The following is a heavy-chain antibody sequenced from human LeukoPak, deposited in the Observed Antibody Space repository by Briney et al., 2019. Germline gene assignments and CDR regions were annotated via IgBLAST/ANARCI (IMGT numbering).Heavy chain of an antibody. CDR1: GGSISSYY. V-gene: IGHV4-59*08. D-gene: IGHD3-22*01. Sequence: SETLSLTCTVSGGSISSYYWSWIRQPPGKGLEWIGYIYYSGSTNYNPSLKSRVTISVDTSKNQFSLKLSSVTAADTAVYYCARQIRAMIVDWGQGTLVTVSS. CDR2: IYYSGST. J-gene: IGHJ4*02. CDR3: ARQIRAMIVD.